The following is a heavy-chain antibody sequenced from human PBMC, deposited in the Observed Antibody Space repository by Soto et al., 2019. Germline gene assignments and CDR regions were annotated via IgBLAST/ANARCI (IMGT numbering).Heavy chain of an antibody. V-gene: IGHV4-39*07. CDR2: IYYSGST. J-gene: IGHJ4*02. Sequence: SETLSLTCTVSGGSISNSNYYWGWIRQPPGKGLEWIGSIYYSGSTYYNPSLKSRDPISVDTSKNQFSLNLRSVTPADTAVYYCARVGDGVDYWGQGTLVTVSS. CDR3: ARVGDGVDY. CDR1: GGSISNSNYY.